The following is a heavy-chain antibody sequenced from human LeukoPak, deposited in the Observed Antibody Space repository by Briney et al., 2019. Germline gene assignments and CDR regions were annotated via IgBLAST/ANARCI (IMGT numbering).Heavy chain of an antibody. CDR3: ARGECSGGSCYFAPVDY. V-gene: IGHV4-4*02. CDR2: IYYSGST. D-gene: IGHD2-15*01. J-gene: IGHJ4*02. CDR1: GGSISNTNW. Sequence: SETLSLTCGVSGGSISNTNWWTWVRQPPGKGLEWIGYIYYSGSTNYNPSLKSRVTISVDTSKNQFSLKLSSVTAADTAVYYCARGECSGGSCYFAPVDYWGQGTLVTVSS.